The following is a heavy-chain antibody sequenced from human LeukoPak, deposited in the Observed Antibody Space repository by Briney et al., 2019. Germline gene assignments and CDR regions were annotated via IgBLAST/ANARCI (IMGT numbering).Heavy chain of an antibody. D-gene: IGHD5-18*01. J-gene: IGHJ4*02. Sequence: SETLSLTCTVSGGSISSYYWSWIRQPPGKGLEWIGRIYTSGSTNYNPSLKSRVTISVDTSKNQFSLKLSSVTAAATAVSYCGRARRGYSYVQTPLDYWGQGTLVTVSS. CDR2: IYTSGST. CDR1: GGSISSYY. CDR3: GRARRGYSYVQTPLDY. V-gene: IGHV4-4*07.